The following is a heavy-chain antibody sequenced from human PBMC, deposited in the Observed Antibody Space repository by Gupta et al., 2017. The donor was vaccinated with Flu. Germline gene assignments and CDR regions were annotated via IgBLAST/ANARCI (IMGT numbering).Heavy chain of an antibody. CDR2: ISGSGGST. Sequence: EVPLLESGGGLVHPGGSLSLSCAASAFTFSSYAMRWVRQAPGKGLEWVSAISGSGGSTYYADSGKGRFTISRDNSKNTLYLQMNSLRAEDTAVYYCAKEDEYRDAFDIWGQGTMVTVSS. V-gene: IGHV3-23*01. D-gene: IGHD5-18*01. CDR1: AFTFSSYA. J-gene: IGHJ3*02. CDR3: AKEDEYRDAFDI.